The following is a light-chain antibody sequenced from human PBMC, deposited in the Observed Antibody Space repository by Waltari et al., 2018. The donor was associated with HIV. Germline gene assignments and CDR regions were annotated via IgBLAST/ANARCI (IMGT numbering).Light chain of an antibody. CDR1: SSNIRPGSD. J-gene: IGLJ3*02. CDR2: ANT. CDR3: QSYDSRLSGSV. V-gene: IGLV1-40*01. Sequence: QSALTQPPSVSGAPAQRVTISCTATSSNIRPGSDVHWYQQLPGTAPKLLIYANTNRPSGVPDRFSGSKSGTSASLAITGLQAEDEADYYCQSYDSRLSGSVFGGGTKLTVL.